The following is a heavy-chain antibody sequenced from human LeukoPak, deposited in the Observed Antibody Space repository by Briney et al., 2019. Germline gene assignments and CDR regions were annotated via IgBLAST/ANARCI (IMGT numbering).Heavy chain of an antibody. CDR2: ISWNSGSI. V-gene: IGHV3-9*01. CDR3: AKDRDGSGSYLFDI. Sequence: GGSLRLLCAASGFTFDVYAMHWVRQAPGKGVEGVSGISWNSGSIGYADSVKGRFTISRDNAKNSLYLQMNSLRAEDTALYYCAKDRDGSGSYLFDIWGQGTMVTVSS. CDR1: GFTFDVYA. D-gene: IGHD3-10*01. J-gene: IGHJ3*02.